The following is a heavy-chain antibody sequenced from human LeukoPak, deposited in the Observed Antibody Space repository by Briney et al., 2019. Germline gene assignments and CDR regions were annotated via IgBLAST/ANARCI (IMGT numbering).Heavy chain of an antibody. V-gene: IGHV1-18*01. CDR3: ARAPYSGSYPPEYYMDV. Sequence: ASVKVSCKASGYTFTSYGISWVRQAPGQGLEWMGWISAYNGNTNYAQKLQGRVTMTTDTSTSTAYMELRSLRSDDTAVYYCARAPYSGSYPPEYYMDVWGKGTTVTVSS. CDR1: GYTFTSYG. CDR2: ISAYNGNT. J-gene: IGHJ6*03. D-gene: IGHD1-26*01.